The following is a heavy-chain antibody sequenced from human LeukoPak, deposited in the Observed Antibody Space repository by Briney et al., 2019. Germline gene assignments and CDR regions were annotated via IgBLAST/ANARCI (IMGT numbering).Heavy chain of an antibody. Sequence: ASVKVSCKASGYTLTSYDINWVRQATGQGLEWMGWMNPNSGDTGYAQKFQGRVTMTRNNSISTAYMELSSLRSEDTAVYYCARGPTRKQWLPGSNWFDPWGQGTLVTVSS. J-gene: IGHJ5*02. CDR2: MNPNSGDT. D-gene: IGHD6-19*01. CDR1: GYTLTSYD. CDR3: ARGPTRKQWLPGSNWFDP. V-gene: IGHV1-8*01.